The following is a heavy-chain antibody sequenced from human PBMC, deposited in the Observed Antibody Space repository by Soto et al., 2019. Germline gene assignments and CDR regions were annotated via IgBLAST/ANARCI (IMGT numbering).Heavy chain of an antibody. J-gene: IGHJ1*01. CDR3: ASHSPGYYDSSGHEYSQH. D-gene: IGHD3-22*01. CDR1: GYSFTSYW. Sequence: HGESLKISCKGSGYSFTSYWIGWVRQMPGKGLEWMGIIYPGDSDTRYSPSFQGQVTISADKSISTAYLQWSSLKASDTAMYYCASHSPGYYDSSGHEYSQHWGQGTLVPVSS. CDR2: IYPGDSDT. V-gene: IGHV5-51*01.